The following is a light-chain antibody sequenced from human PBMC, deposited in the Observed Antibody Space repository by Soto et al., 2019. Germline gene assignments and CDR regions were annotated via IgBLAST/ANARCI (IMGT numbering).Light chain of an antibody. CDR2: NAS. CDR3: HQYNSYSET. CDR1: QSVSSW. V-gene: IGKV1-5*03. J-gene: IGKJ1*01. Sequence: DIQMTQSPSTLSASVGDRFTITFRASQSVSSWLDWYQQKPGKAPKLLIYNASSLESGVPSRFSGSGSGTEFTLTISSLQPDDFATYYCHQYNSYSETFGQGTKVDIK.